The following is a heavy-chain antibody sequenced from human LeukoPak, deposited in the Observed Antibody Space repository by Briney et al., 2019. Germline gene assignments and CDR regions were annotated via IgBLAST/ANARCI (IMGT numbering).Heavy chain of an antibody. CDR2: ISGYNGNT. CDR1: GYAFTNYG. D-gene: IGHD2-15*01. V-gene: IGHV1-18*01. J-gene: IGHJ1*01. CDR3: ARDDYCSGGSCYSRVYFQH. Sequence: ASVKVSCQASGYAFTNYGISWVRQAPGQGLEWMGWISGYNGNTNYAQNLQGRVTMTTHTSTRTAYMELRSLRSDDTAVYYCARDDYCSGGSCYSRVYFQHWGQGTLVTVSS.